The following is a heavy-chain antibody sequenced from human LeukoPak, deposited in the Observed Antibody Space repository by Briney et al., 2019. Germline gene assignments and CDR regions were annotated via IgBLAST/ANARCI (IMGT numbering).Heavy chain of an antibody. D-gene: IGHD2-2*02. CDR3: AVGVVVPAAISPEYFQH. Sequence: SGTLSLTCAVSGDSISSSAWWSWVRQPPEKGLEWIGEISRRGSTNYNSSLKSRVTMSIDNSRNQFSLSLSSVTAADTAVYYCAVGVVVPAAISPEYFQHWGQGTLVTVSS. J-gene: IGHJ1*01. CDR2: ISRRGST. V-gene: IGHV4-4*02. CDR1: GDSISSSAW.